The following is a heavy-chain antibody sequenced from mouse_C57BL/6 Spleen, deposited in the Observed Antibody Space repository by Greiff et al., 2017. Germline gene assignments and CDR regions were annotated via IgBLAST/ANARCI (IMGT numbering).Heavy chain of an antibody. V-gene: IGHV1-52*01. D-gene: IGHD1-1*01. CDR1: GYTFTSYW. CDR2: IDPSDSET. Sequence: QVQLQQPGAELVRPGSSVKLSCKASGYTFTSYWMHWVKQRPIQGLEWIGNIDPSDSETHYNQKFKDKATLTVDKSSSTAYMQLSSLTSEDSAFYYCARRYYYGSSYYFDYWGQGTTLTVSS. J-gene: IGHJ2*01. CDR3: ARRYYYGSSYYFDY.